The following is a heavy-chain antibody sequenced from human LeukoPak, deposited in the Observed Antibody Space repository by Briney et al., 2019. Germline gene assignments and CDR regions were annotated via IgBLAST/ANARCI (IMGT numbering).Heavy chain of an antibody. CDR2: ISAYNGDT. Sequence: ASVTVSFTASGYTFTIYDINWVRQAPGQGLEWMGCISAYNGDTHYAPKLRGRVTMTTDTSTTTAYMELRSLRSDDTAVYYCARGGTTWSPDYWGQGTLVTVSS. J-gene: IGHJ4*02. CDR1: GYTFTIYD. V-gene: IGHV1-18*01. D-gene: IGHD6-13*01. CDR3: ARGGTTWSPDY.